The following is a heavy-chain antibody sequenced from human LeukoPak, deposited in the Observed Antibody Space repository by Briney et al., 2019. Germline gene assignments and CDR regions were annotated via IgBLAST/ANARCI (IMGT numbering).Heavy chain of an antibody. Sequence: SETLSLTCTVSGGSISSYYWSWIRQPPGKGLEWIGNIYNSGSTNYNPSLKSRVTTSVDSSKKQFSLKLISVTAADTAVYYCAIQGGYASPFDYWGQGTLVTVSS. D-gene: IGHD5-12*01. CDR3: AIQGGYASPFDY. CDR1: GGSISSYY. CDR2: IYNSGST. V-gene: IGHV4-59*08. J-gene: IGHJ4*02.